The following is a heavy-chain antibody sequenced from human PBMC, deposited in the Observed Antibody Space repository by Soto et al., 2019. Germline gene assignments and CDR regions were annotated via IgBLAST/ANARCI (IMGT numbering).Heavy chain of an antibody. CDR2: LSPSLGIA. CDR1: GGSGSSYT. V-gene: IGHV1-69*02. J-gene: IGHJ4*02. D-gene: IGHD4-17*01. CDR3: AGGHDYGDYGSVY. Sequence: QVQLVQSGAELKKPGSSVKVSCKASGGSGSSYTISWVRQAPGQGLEWMGGLSPSLGIANYAQNFQGRVRITPYKSTSTSSMELSSLRSEHTTAYYCAGGHDYGDYGSVYSGQGTLVTVSS.